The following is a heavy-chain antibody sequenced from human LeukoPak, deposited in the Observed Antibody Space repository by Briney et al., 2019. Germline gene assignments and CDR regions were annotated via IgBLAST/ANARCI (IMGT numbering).Heavy chain of an antibody. Sequence: PGGSLRLSCAASGFTFSSYWMHWVRQAPGKGLEWVSVIYSGGSTYYADSVKGRFTISRDNSKNTLYLQMNSLRAEDTAVYYCARVKGDGYSGYDWGYYYYYMDVWGKGTTVTISS. CDR2: IYSGGST. D-gene: IGHD5-12*01. V-gene: IGHV3-53*01. CDR1: GFTFSSYW. J-gene: IGHJ6*03. CDR3: ARVKGDGYSGYDWGYYYYYMDV.